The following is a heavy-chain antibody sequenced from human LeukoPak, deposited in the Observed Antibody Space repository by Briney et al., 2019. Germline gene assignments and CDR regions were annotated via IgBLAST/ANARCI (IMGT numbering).Heavy chain of an antibody. J-gene: IGHJ4*02. CDR3: ARELLGYCSGGSCSDDDY. CDR2: ISSSSSYI. V-gene: IGHV3-21*01. CDR1: GITLSNYG. Sequence: GGSLRLSCAVSGITLSNYGMSWVRQAPGKGLEWVSSISSSSSYIYYADSVKGRFTISRDNAKNSLYLQMNSLRAEDTAVYYCARELLGYCSGGSCSDDDYWGQGTLVTVSS. D-gene: IGHD2-15*01.